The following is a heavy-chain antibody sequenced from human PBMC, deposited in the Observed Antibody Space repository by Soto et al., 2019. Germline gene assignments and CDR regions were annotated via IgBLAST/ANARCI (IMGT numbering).Heavy chain of an antibody. D-gene: IGHD4-17*01. Sequence: QVQLVESGGGVVQPGRALRLSCAASGFTFSGYAMHWVRRAPGKGLEWVSLISSDGNNKYYADSVKGRFTISRDNSKNTLYLQLNSLSPEDTAVYYCAGDYGDWDHFDYWGQGTLITVSS. J-gene: IGHJ4*02. CDR3: AGDYGDWDHFDY. V-gene: IGHV3-30-3*01. CDR1: GFTFSGYA. CDR2: ISSDGNNK.